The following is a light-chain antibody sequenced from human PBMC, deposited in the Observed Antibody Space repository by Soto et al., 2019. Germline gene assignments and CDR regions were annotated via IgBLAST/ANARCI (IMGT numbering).Light chain of an antibody. CDR3: QQYDSSWWT. Sequence: EIVLTQSPGTLSLSPGERATLSCRASQTVSRNYLTWYQQKPGQAPRLLIYGASSRATGIPGRFSGSGSGTDFTLTISRLEPEDFAVYYCQQYDSSWWTFGQGTKVEVK. J-gene: IGKJ1*01. CDR2: GAS. CDR1: QTVSRNY. V-gene: IGKV3-20*01.